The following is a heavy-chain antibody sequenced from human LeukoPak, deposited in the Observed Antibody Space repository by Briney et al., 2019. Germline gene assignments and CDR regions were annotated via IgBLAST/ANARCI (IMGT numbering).Heavy chain of an antibody. CDR2: FDPEDGET. V-gene: IGHV1-24*01. CDR1: GYTLTELS. J-gene: IGHJ4*02. D-gene: IGHD3-9*01. Sequence: ASVKVSCKVSGYTLTELSMHWVRQTPGKGLEWMGGFDPEDGETIYAQKLQGRVTMTTDTSTSTAYMELRSLRSDDTAVYYCARGHYDILTGHYSLDYWGQGTLVTVSS. CDR3: ARGHYDILTGHYSLDY.